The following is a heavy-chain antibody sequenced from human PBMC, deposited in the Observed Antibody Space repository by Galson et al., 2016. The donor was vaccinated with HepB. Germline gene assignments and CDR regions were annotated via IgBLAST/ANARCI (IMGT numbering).Heavy chain of an antibody. Sequence: ETLSLTCSVSGGSITDYRWSWIRQPPGKGLEWIGYFYGSGRTDYNPSLKSRVTLSVDTSKNQFSLKLNSMTAADTAVYYCARSGTYYIFDFWGQGTLVAVSS. CDR2: FYGSGRT. D-gene: IGHD3-22*01. CDR1: GGSITDYR. CDR3: ARSGTYYIFDF. J-gene: IGHJ4*02. V-gene: IGHV4-59*01.